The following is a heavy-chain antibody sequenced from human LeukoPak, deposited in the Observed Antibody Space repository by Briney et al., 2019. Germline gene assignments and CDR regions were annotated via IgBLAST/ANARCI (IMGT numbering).Heavy chain of an antibody. CDR1: GGSISSSNW. CDR3: AGSFYYGSGSSNWFDP. D-gene: IGHD3-10*01. V-gene: IGHV4-4*02. J-gene: IGHJ5*02. CDR2: IYHSGST. Sequence: SETLSLTCAVSGGSISSSNWWSWVRQPPGKGLEWIGEIYHSGSTNYNPSLKSRVTISVDRSKNQFSLKLSSVTAADTAVYYCAGSFYYGSGSSNWFDPWGQGTLVTVSS.